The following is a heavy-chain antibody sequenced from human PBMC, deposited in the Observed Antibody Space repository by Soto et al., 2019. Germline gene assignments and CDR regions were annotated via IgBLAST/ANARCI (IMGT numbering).Heavy chain of an antibody. V-gene: IGHV1-46*01. J-gene: IGHJ6*02. CDR1: GYTFTSYY. CDR2: INPSGGST. Sequence: ASVKVSCKASGYTFTSYYMHWVRQAPGQGLEWMGIINPSGGSTSYAQKFQGRVTMTRDTSASTVYMELSSLRSEDTAVYYCASSREVSGIYYYYGMDVWGQGTTVTVSS. D-gene: IGHD3-10*01. CDR3: ASSREVSGIYYYYGMDV.